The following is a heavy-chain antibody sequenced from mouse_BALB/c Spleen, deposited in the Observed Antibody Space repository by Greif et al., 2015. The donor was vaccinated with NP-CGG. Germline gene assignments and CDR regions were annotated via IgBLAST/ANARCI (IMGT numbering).Heavy chain of an antibody. CDR1: GFTFSDYY. CDR2: ISDGGSYT. J-gene: IGHJ4*01. V-gene: IGHV5-4*02. Sequence: EVMLVESGGGLVKPGGSLKLSCAASGFTFSDYYMYWVRQTPEKRLEWVATISDGGSYTYYPDSVKGRFTISRDNAKNNLYLQMSSLKSEDTAMYYCARGGDGYFPMDYWGQGTSVTVSS. CDR3: ARGGDGYFPMDY. D-gene: IGHD2-3*01.